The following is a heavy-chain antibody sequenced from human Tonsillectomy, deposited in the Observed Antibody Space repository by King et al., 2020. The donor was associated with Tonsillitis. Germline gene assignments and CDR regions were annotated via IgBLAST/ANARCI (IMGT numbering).Heavy chain of an antibody. CDR1: GYTFTGHY. J-gene: IGHJ4*02. CDR3: ARGPGYIGSDYPMYCFDY. Sequence: QLVQSGAEVKKPGASVKVSCKASGYTFTGHYMHWVRQAPGQGLEWLGWINPNSGGTKYEQSFQCWVTMTRETSICTVYMELSRRRADDTAVYYCARGPGYIGSDYPMYCFDYWVQGTLVTVSS. D-gene: IGHD5-12*01. CDR2: INPNSGGT. V-gene: IGHV1-2*04.